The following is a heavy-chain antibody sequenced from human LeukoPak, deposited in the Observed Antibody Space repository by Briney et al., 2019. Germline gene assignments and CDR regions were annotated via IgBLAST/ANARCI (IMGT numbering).Heavy chain of an antibody. J-gene: IGHJ4*02. CDR2: ISGNGVGT. CDR1: GFTFSSFA. V-gene: IGHV3-23*01. Sequence: GGSLRLSCAASGFTFSSFAMRWVRQAPGKGLEWVSSISGNGVGTYYADSVKGRFTISRDNSKNTLYLQMKSLRAEDTAVYYCAKGSPWTSRGYRGTAGYWGQGTLVTVSS. D-gene: IGHD5-18*01. CDR3: AKGSPWTSRGYRGTAGY.